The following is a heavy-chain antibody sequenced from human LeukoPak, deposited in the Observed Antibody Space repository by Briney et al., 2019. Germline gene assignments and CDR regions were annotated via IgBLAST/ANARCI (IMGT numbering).Heavy chain of an antibody. CDR1: GGSISSGNYY. J-gene: IGHJ5*02. Sequence: SETLSLTCTVSGGSISSGNYYYSWIRQPAGKGLEWLGRIYTSGTTDYNPSLKSRVTISVDTSKNQFSLKLSSVTAADTAVYYCARIGPFSSSWYFWFDPWGQGTLVTVSS. CDR2: IYTSGTT. V-gene: IGHV4-61*02. CDR3: ARIGPFSSSWYFWFDP. D-gene: IGHD6-13*01.